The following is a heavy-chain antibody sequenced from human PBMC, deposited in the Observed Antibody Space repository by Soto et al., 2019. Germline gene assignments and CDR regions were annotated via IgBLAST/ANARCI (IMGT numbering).Heavy chain of an antibody. Sequence: QVQLVQSGAEVKKPGASMKVSCKASGYTFTSYDINWVRQATGQGLEWMGWMNPNSGNTGYAQKFQGGVTMTSNTSINSAYMELSSLLSEDTAVYYCARELAGRCPDWGQGTLVTVSS. CDR3: ARELAGRCPD. CDR1: GYTFTSYD. J-gene: IGHJ4*02. V-gene: IGHV1-8*01. CDR2: MNPNSGNT. D-gene: IGHD2-15*01.